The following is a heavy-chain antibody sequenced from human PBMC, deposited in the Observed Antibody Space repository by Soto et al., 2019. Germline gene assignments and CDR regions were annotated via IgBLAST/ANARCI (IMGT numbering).Heavy chain of an antibody. Sequence: QVQLVQSGPEVKKPGASVKVSCKASDYNYGISWVRQAPGQGLEWMGWISAYNGNTNYAQNLQDRVTLTRDTSTNTAYMELRSLRSDDTAVYYCTTDTVIDYWGQGSLVTVSS. CDR3: TTDTVIDY. CDR1: DYNYG. J-gene: IGHJ4*02. V-gene: IGHV1-18*01. D-gene: IGHD2-8*02. CDR2: ISAYNGNT.